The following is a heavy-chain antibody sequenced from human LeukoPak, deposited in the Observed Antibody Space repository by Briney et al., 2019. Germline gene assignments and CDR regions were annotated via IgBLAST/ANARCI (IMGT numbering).Heavy chain of an antibody. D-gene: IGHD6-6*01. CDR2: IRFDGSSK. CDR1: GFTFSNYG. J-gene: IGHJ4*02. V-gene: IGHV3-30*02. Sequence: GGSLRPSCAASGFTFSNYGMHWVRQAPGKGLEWLAFIRFDGSSKYYGDSVKGRFTISRDNSKNTLFLQMNSLRVDDTAVYHCAKDAREKAARLIQGRGADSWGQGTLITVSS. CDR3: AKDAREKAARLIQGRGADS.